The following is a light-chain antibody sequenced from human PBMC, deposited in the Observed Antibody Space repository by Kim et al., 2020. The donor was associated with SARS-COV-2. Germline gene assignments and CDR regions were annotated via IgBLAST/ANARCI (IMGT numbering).Light chain of an antibody. CDR3: QHHGSSPYT. J-gene: IGKJ2*01. V-gene: IGKV3-20*01. CDR1: QSISSSS. CDR2: GAF. Sequence: LSQGERAALSCRDSQSISSSSVAWYQQKPGQAPRLLTYGAFSRAPGTPDRFSVSGSGTDFSLTISRLEPEDFAVYFCQHHGSSPYTFGQGTKLEI.